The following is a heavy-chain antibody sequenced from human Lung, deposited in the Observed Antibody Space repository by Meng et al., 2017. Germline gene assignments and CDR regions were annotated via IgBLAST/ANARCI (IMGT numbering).Heavy chain of an antibody. J-gene: IGHJ4*02. CDR2: IRVGNDET. CDR1: GYTFTNYV. Sequence: QVQRGQAGGEGKKPGASGKGAGKTSGYTFTNYVIHWVRQAPGQRLEWMGWIRVGNDETHYSQKFQGRVTISRDTSASTAYMELSSLRSEDTAIYYCARDLNGDRGIYFDYWGQGTLVTVSS. D-gene: IGHD3-10*01. CDR3: ARDLNGDRGIYFDY. V-gene: IGHV1-3*01.